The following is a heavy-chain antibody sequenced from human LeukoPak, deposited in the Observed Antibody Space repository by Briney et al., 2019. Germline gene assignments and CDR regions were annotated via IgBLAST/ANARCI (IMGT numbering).Heavy chain of an antibody. CDR3: AKRGEGTYHFDY. D-gene: IGHD2-2*01. V-gene: IGHV3-43*02. Sequence: PGGSLRLSCAASGFTFDDYAMHWVRQAPGKGLEWVSLIRGDGGSTSYADSVKGRFTISRDNSKNTLYVQMNSLRAEDTAVYYCAKRGEGTYHFDYWGQGTLVTVSS. CDR2: IRGDGGST. J-gene: IGHJ4*02. CDR1: GFTFDDYA.